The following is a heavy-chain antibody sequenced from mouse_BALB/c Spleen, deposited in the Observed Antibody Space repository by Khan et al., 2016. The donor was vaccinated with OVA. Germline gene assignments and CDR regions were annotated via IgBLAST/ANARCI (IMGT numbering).Heavy chain of an antibody. CDR2: ISIGGGTT. CDR1: EFAFSSYD. D-gene: IGHD1-1*01. Sequence: EVELVESGGGLVKPGGSLKLSCAASEFAFSSYDMSWVRQTPEKRLEWVAFISIGGGTTYYPDTVKGRFTISRDNAKNTLYLQRNSLKSEDTAMYYCTRPHYYGSNYYFDYWGQGTTLTVSS. J-gene: IGHJ2*01. CDR3: TRPHYYGSNYYFDY. V-gene: IGHV5-12-1*01.